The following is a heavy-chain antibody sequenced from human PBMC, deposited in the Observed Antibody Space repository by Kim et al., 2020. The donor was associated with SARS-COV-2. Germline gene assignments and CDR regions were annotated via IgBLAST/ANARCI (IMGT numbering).Heavy chain of an antibody. CDR2: GHT. J-gene: IGHJ4*02. D-gene: IGHD4-4*01. CDR3: ARNSKGFDY. Sequence: GHTNDRPSLKSRVTMSVDTSKDQFSLRLSSVTAADTAVYYCARNSKGFDYWGQGILVTVSS. V-gene: IGHV4-34*01.